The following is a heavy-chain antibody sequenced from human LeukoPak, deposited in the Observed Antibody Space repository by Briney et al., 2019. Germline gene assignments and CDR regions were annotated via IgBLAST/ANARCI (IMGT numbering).Heavy chain of an antibody. Sequence: RGSLRLSCAASGFTFSSYGMHWVRQAPGKGLEWVAVIWYDGSNKYYADSVKGRFTISRDNSKNTLYLQMNSLRAEDTAVYYCATYIIAVAGTRVYWGQGTLVTVSS. CDR2: IWYDGSNK. CDR1: GFTFSSYG. V-gene: IGHV3-33*01. CDR3: ATYIIAVAGTRVY. J-gene: IGHJ4*02. D-gene: IGHD6-19*01.